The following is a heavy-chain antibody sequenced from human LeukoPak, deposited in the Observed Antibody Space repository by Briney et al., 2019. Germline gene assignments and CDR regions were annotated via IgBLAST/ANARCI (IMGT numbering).Heavy chain of an antibody. CDR2: INYSGST. J-gene: IGHJ4*02. CDR1: GGSFSGYY. V-gene: IGHV4-34*01. Sequence: SETLSLTCAVYGGSFSGYYWSWIRQPPGKGLEWIGEINYSGSTNYNPSLKSRVTISVDKSKNQFSLKMSSVTAADTAVYYCARCIRDIVVVPAACDYWGKGTLVTVSS. D-gene: IGHD2-2*01. CDR3: ARCIRDIVVVPAACDY.